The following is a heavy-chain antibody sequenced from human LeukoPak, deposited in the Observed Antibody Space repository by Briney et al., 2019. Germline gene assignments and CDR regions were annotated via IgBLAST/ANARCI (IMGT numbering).Heavy chain of an antibody. V-gene: IGHV3-48*04. CDR2: ISKSSDRI. D-gene: IGHD2-2*01. CDR3: ARDLLNDARSSYFFDQ. J-gene: IGHJ4*02. CDR1: GFTFSSYS. Sequence: PGGSLRLSCAASGFTFSSYSMNWVRQAPGKGLEWVSYISKSSDRIYHADSVKGRFTISRDNAKNSLYLQMDSLRAEDTAVYYCARDLLNDARSSYFFDQWGQGTLVTVSS.